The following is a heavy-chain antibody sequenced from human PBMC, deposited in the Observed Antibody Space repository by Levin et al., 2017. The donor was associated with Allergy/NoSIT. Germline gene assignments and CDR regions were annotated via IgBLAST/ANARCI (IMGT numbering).Heavy chain of an antibody. CDR2: IYYSGST. V-gene: IGHV4-39*07. CDR1: GGSISSSSYY. Sequence: PSETLSLTCTVSGGSISSSSYYWGWIRQPPGKGLEWIGSIYYSGSTYYNPSLKSRVTISVDTSKNQFSLKLSSVTAADTAVYYCARGLFGVVIIPSDNWFDPWGQGTLVTVSS. J-gene: IGHJ5*02. D-gene: IGHD3-3*01. CDR3: ARGLFGVVIIPSDNWFDP.